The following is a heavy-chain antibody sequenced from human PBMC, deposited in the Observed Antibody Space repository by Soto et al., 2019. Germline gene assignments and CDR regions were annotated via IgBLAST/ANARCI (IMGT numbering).Heavy chain of an antibody. Sequence: TSETLSHTCTVSGYSISSGSYWAWIQQPPGKGLEWIGYIYYSGSTNYNPSLKSRVTISVDTSKNQFSLKLSSVTAADTAVYYCARDNIEGIRMDVWGQGTTVT. CDR2: IYYSGST. V-gene: IGHV4-61*01. J-gene: IGHJ6*02. CDR3: ARDNIEGIRMDV. CDR1: GYSISSGSY.